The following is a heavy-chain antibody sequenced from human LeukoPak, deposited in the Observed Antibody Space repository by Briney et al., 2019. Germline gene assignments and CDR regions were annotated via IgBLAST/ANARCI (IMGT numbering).Heavy chain of an antibody. J-gene: IGHJ4*02. Sequence: GGSLRLSCEASGFTFSSYEMNWVRQAPGKGLEWVSYISSSGNTKYYADSVKGRFTVSRDNAKNSLYLQMNSLRAEDTAVYYCARPNRSGWFLDYWGQGTLVTVSS. V-gene: IGHV3-48*03. D-gene: IGHD6-19*01. CDR3: ARPNRSGWFLDY. CDR1: GFTFSSYE. CDR2: ISSSGNTK.